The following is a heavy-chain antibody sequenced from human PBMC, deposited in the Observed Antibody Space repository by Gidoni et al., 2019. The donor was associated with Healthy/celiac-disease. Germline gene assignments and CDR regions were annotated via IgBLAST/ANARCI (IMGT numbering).Heavy chain of an antibody. V-gene: IGHV4-59*08. CDR1: GGSISSYY. D-gene: IGHD1-26*01. CDR3: ASRLARGSSEYFQH. CDR2: IYYSGST. J-gene: IGHJ1*01. Sequence: QVQLQESGPGLVKPSETLSLTCTVSGGSISSYYWSWIRQPPGKGLEWIGYIYYSGSTNYNPSLKSRVTISVDTSKNQFSLKLSSVTAADTAVYYCASRLARGSSEYFQHWGQGTLVTVSS.